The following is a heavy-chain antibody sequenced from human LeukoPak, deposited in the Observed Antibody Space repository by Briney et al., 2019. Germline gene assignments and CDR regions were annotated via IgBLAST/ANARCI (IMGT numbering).Heavy chain of an antibody. D-gene: IGHD2-15*01. CDR3: TRSGYSNGYDY. CDR2: ITPDGNAA. V-gene: IGHV3-74*03. J-gene: IGHJ4*02. CDR1: GFTFSGHW. Sequence: GGSLRLSCVASGFTFSGHWMHWVRQVPGKGLMAVSRITPDGNAAAYADSVKGRFTISRDNAKNTLYLEMNSLTAEDTALYHCTRSGYSNGYDYWGQGALVTVSS.